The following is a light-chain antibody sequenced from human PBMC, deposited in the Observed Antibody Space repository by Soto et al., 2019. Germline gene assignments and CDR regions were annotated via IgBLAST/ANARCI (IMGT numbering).Light chain of an antibody. J-gene: IGKJ1*01. CDR1: QTVDTN. Sequence: TQSPATLSVSPGERAILSCRASQTVDTNLAWYQQKPGQAPRLLIYGASTRATGIPDRFSGSGSGTQITLTFTSLQSEDFAIYFCQQNNTKTTFAQGTKVDI. CDR3: QQNNTKTT. V-gene: IGKV3-15*01. CDR2: GAS.